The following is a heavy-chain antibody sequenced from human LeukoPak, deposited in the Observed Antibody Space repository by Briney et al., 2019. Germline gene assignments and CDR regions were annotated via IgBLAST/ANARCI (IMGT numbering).Heavy chain of an antibody. J-gene: IGHJ4*02. CDR1: GLTLSGAW. CDR3: TTGYSSSWYY. CDR2: IKSKTDGGTT. V-gene: IGHV3-15*01. Sequence: PGGSLRLSCAASGLTLSGAWMSWVRQAPGKGLEWIGQIKSKTDGGTTDYAAPVKGRFTISRPDSKNTLYLQMNTLKTEDTAVYYCTTGYSSSWYYWGQGTLVTVSP. D-gene: IGHD6-13*01.